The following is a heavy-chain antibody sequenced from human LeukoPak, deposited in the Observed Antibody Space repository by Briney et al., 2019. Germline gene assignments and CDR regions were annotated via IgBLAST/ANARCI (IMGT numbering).Heavy chain of an antibody. CDR3: ARDFGYYDSSGFDP. D-gene: IGHD3-22*01. J-gene: IGHJ5*02. V-gene: IGHV1-2*02. CDR2: INPNSGGT. CDR1: GYTFTGYY. Sequence: ASVKVSCKASGYTFTGYYMHWVRQAPGQGLEWMGWINPNSGGTNYAQKFQGRVTMTRDTSISTAYMELSRLRSDDTAVYYCARDFGYYDSSGFDPWGQGTLVTVSS.